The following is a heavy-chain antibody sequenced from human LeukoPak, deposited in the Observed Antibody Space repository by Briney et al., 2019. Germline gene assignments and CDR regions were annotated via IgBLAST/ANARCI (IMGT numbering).Heavy chain of an antibody. D-gene: IGHD4-17*01. CDR2: IYHSGST. V-gene: IGHV4-38-2*02. Sequence: SETLSLTCTVSGYSIGSGFYWGWIRQPPGKGLECIGSIYHSGSTYYNPSLKSRVTISVDTSKNQVSLKLSSVTAADTAVYYCARGGGDYYMDVWGKGTTVTVSS. J-gene: IGHJ6*03. CDR1: GYSIGSGFY. CDR3: ARGGGDYYMDV.